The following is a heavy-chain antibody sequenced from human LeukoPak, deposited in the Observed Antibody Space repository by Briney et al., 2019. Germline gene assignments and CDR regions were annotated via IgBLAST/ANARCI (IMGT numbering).Heavy chain of an antibody. V-gene: IGHV3-21*01. CDR3: ARPPNYFDSSGYDY. D-gene: IGHD3-22*01. CDR2: ISGSSSYI. CDR1: GFTFSSHC. J-gene: IGHJ4*02. Sequence: GGSLRLSCAASGFTFSSHCMNWVRQAPGKGLEWVSSISGSSSYIYYADSVKGRFTISRDNSKLTLYLQMNSLTVEDTAVYYCARPPNYFDSSGYDYWGQGTLVTVSS.